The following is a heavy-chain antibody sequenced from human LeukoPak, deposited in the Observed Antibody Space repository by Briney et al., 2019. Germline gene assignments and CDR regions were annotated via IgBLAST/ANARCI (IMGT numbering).Heavy chain of an antibody. CDR3: TLIQGWGSGSYYRDF. CDR2: VKSKSAGETT. D-gene: IGHD3-10*01. CDR1: GLSISNDW. J-gene: IGHJ4*02. Sequence: GGSLRLSCAASGLSISNDWMSWVRQAPGKGLEWVARVKSKSAGETTDYAAPVKGRFTISRDDSKNTLYLQMNSLKTEDTTVYYCTLIQGWGSGSYYRDFWGQGTLVTVSS. V-gene: IGHV3-15*01.